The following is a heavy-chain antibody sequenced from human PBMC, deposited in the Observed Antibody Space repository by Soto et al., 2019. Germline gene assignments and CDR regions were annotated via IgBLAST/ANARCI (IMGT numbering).Heavy chain of an antibody. CDR1: GASITSDDYF. V-gene: IGHV4-30-4*01. D-gene: IGHD3-10*01. Sequence: QVQLQESGPGLVKPSQTLSLTCTVSGASITSDDYFWGWIRQPPGQGLEWTAFFYYPGSTYYNPSLESRATISVDTAKFQCSLRLLSVTAADSAVYYCARGSMSRGGFSLDVWGQGITVTVSS. J-gene: IGHJ6*02. CDR2: FYYPGST. CDR3: ARGSMSRGGFSLDV.